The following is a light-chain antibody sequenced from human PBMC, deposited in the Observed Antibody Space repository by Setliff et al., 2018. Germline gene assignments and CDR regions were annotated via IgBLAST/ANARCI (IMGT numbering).Light chain of an antibody. J-gene: IGLJ2*01. Sequence: QPALTQPPSASGTPGQRVTISCSGSSSNIGSKTVNWYQQLPGTAPKLLMFQNSQRPSGVPDRFSGSKSGTSASLAISGLQSEDEADYYCSTWDDSLNSVVFGGGTKVTVL. CDR2: QNS. V-gene: IGLV1-44*01. CDR1: SSNIGSKT. CDR3: STWDDSLNSVV.